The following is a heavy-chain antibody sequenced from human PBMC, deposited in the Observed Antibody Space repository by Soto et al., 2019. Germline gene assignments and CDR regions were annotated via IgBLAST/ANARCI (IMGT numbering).Heavy chain of an antibody. CDR2: IYYSGST. V-gene: IGHV4-30-4*01. D-gene: IGHD3-22*01. J-gene: IGHJ4*02. CDR1: GGSVSTGDFY. Sequence: QVQLQESGPGLVKPSQTLSLTCTVFGGSVSTGDFYWTWIRQPPGKGLEWIGYIYYSGSTYYNPFLRSRASITEDTYKNQFSQTMTSVTSEATDMYYCDRGPLDNSWHSDYWCQGTQGPLSS. CDR3: DRGPLDNSWHSDY.